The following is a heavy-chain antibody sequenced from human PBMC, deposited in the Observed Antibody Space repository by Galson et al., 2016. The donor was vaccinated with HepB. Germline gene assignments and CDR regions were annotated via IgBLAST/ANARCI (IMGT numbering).Heavy chain of an antibody. J-gene: IGHJ6*03. CDR3: AKDGHPSPIGGSGTFFSYYQYYYVDV. V-gene: IGHV3-30*04. Sequence: SLRLSCAASGFTFNSLAMHWVRQAPGKGLEWVAVISYDGNYKYYADSVKGRFTISRDNSKHTLYLQMNSLRAEDTAVYYCAKDGHPSPIGGSGTFFSYYQYYYVDVWGKGTTVTVSS. D-gene: IGHD3-10*01. CDR2: ISYDGNYK. CDR1: GFTFNSLA.